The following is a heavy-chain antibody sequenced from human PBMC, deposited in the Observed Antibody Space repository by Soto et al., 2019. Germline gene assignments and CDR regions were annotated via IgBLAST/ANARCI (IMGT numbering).Heavy chain of an antibody. Sequence: GWSLRLSCAASGFTFSSYAMSWVRQAPGKGLEWVSAISGSGGSTYYADSVKGRFTISRDNSKNTLYLQMNSLRAEDTAVYYCAKNPLNTFGGVIVILGDAFDIWGQGTMVTVSS. CDR2: ISGSGGST. CDR3: AKNPLNTFGGVIVILGDAFDI. J-gene: IGHJ3*02. D-gene: IGHD3-16*02. V-gene: IGHV3-23*01. CDR1: GFTFSSYA.